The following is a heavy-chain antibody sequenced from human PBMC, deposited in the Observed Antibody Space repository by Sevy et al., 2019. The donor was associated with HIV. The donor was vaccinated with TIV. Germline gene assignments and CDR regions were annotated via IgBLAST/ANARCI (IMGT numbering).Heavy chain of an antibody. D-gene: IGHD3-16*01. J-gene: IGHJ4*02. V-gene: IGHV4-59*08. CDR2: IYYNGET. CDR3: AGANAWGRDYS. CDR1: GGSISSLY. Sequence: SETLSLTCTVSGGSISSLYWNWIRQPPGKGLEWIANIYYNGETNYNPSLKSRITISLDTSSNQVSLRLTSVTAADTAIYYCAGANAWGRDYSWGQGTLVTVSS.